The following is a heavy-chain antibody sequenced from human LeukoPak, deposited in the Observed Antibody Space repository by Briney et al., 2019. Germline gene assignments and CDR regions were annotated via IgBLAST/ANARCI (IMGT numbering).Heavy chain of an antibody. CDR3: ARLYCSGGSCYSRYYGMDV. J-gene: IGHJ6*04. V-gene: IGHV5-10-1*01. Sequence: AGESLMISCKGSGYSFTSYWISWVRQMPGKGVEWMGRIDPSDSYTNYSPSFQGHVTISADKSISTAYLQWSSLKASDTAMYYCARLYCSGGSCYSRYYGMDVWGKGTTVTVSS. CDR1: GYSFTSYW. D-gene: IGHD2-15*01. CDR2: IDPSDSYT.